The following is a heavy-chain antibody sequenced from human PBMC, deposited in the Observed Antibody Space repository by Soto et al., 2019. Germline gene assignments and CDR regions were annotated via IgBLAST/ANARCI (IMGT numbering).Heavy chain of an antibody. CDR1: GYSFTNND. CDR3: AILATFGSLNWFDP. V-gene: IGHV1-8*01. D-gene: IGHD3-16*01. Sequence: DSVKVSCKASGYSFTNNDVSWVRQATGQGLEWMGWMNPGSGDTGYAQKFQGRVTMTRDISIATAYLELSSLRSDDTAIYYCAILATFGSLNWFDPWGQGNLVTVSS. J-gene: IGHJ5*02. CDR2: MNPGSGDT.